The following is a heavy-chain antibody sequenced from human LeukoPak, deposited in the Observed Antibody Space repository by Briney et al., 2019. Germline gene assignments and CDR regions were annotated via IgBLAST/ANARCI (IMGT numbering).Heavy chain of an antibody. CDR3: AKEGIAATGTI. V-gene: IGHV3-23*01. D-gene: IGHD6-13*01. CDR1: GFTFSSSA. J-gene: IGHJ4*02. CDR2: ISASGGLT. Sequence: PGGSLRLSCAASGFTFSSSAMSWVRQAPGKGLEWVSTISASGGLTYFADSVKGRFTISRDNSKNTLHLQMDSLRAEDTAVYYCAKEGIAATGTIWGQGALVTVSS.